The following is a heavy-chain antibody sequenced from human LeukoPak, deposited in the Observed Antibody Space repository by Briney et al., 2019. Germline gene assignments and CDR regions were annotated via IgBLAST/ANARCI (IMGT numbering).Heavy chain of an antibody. CDR2: IRSSGSPI. CDR3: ARSEVNTFDI. V-gene: IGHV3-48*03. D-gene: IGHD3-22*01. Sequence: HSGGSLRLSCVASAFTFSSYEMNWVRQAPGKGLEWVSHIRSSGSPIYYADSVKGRFTISRDNAKNSLYLQMNSLRAEDTAVYYCARSEVNTFDIWGQETMVTVSS. J-gene: IGHJ3*02. CDR1: AFTFSSYE.